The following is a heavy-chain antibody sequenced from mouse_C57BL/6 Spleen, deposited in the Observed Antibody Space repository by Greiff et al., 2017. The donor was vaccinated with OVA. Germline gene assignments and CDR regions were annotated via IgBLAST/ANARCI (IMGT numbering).Heavy chain of an antibody. CDR1: GFTFTDYN. CDR2: INPNNGGT. J-gene: IGHJ2*01. D-gene: IGHD1-1*02. Sequence: EVQLQQSGPELVKPGASVKMSCKASGFTFTDYNMHWVKQSHGKSLEWIGYINPNNGGTSYNQKFKGKATLTVNKSSSTAYMELRSLTSEDSAVYYCAREGGDYGGYFDYWGQGTTLTVSS. V-gene: IGHV1-22*01. CDR3: AREGGDYGGYFDY.